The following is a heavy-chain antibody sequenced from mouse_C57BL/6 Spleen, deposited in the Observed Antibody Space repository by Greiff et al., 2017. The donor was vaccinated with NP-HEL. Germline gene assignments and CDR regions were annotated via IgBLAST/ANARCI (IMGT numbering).Heavy chain of an antibody. J-gene: IGHJ4*01. V-gene: IGHV14-4*01. CDR3: TTGDYGSSFAMDD. Sequence: EVQLQQSGAELVRPGASVKLSCTASGFNIKDDYMHWVKQRPEQGLEWIGWIDPENGDTEYASKFQGKATITADTSSNTAYLQLSSLTSEDTAVYYCTTGDYGSSFAMDDWGQGTSVTVSS. D-gene: IGHD1-1*01. CDR2: IDPENGDT. CDR1: GFNIKDDY.